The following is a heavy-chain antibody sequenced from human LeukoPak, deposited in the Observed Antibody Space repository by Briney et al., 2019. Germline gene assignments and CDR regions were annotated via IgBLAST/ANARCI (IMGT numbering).Heavy chain of an antibody. CDR3: AKDGGRGGTTGTTSGR. D-gene: IGHD1-1*01. Sequence: GGSLRLSCAASGFTFSNYAMTWVRQAPGKGLEWVSSINDGGISTYYSDSVKGRFTISRDNSNNTLYLQMSGLTLEDTALYYCAKDGGRGGTTGTTSGRWGQGTLVTVSS. CDR2: INDGGIST. V-gene: IGHV3-23*01. J-gene: IGHJ1*01. CDR1: GFTFSNYA.